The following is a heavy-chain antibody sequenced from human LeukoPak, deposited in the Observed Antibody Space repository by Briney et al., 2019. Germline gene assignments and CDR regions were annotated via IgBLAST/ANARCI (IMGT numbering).Heavy chain of an antibody. J-gene: IGHJ5*02. CDR1: GGSISSSSYY. CDR2: IYYSGGT. V-gene: IGHV4-39*07. Sequence: PSETLSLTCTVSGGSISSSSYYWGWIRQPPGKGLEWIGSIYYSGGTYYNPSLKSRVTISVDTSKNQFSLKLSSVTAADTAVYYCARDPHYGRNWLDPWGQGTLVTVSS. CDR3: ARDPHYGRNWLDP. D-gene: IGHD4-17*01.